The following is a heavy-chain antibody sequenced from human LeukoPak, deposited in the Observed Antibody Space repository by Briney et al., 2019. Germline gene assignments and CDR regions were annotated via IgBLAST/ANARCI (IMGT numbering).Heavy chain of an antibody. CDR1: GFSFDDYA. Sequence: GGSLRLSCAASGFSFDDYAMHWVRQAPGKGDWVSLISWDGGNGYNADSVKGRFTISRDNSKNSLSLQMNSLRVEDTALYYCAKLADIVVEAAASGPTWAFDFWGQGIMVTVSS. CDR3: AKLADIVVEAAASGPTWAFDF. CDR2: ISWDGGNG. D-gene: IGHD2-15*01. J-gene: IGHJ3*01. V-gene: IGHV3-43D*03.